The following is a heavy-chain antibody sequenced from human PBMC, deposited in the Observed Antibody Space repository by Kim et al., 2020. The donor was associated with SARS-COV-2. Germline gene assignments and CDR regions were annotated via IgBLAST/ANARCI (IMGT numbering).Heavy chain of an antibody. V-gene: IGHV3-23*01. CDR1: GFTFTSYA. CDR3: AKTLYSYGYILGATFDY. J-gene: IGHJ4*02. Sequence: GGSLRLSCAASGFTFTSYAMSWVRQAPGKGLEWVSAISGGGGSTYYADSVKGRFTISRDNSKNTLYLQMNSLRAEDTAVYYCAKTLYSYGYILGATFDYWGQGTLVTLPS. CDR2: ISGGGGST. D-gene: IGHD5-18*01.